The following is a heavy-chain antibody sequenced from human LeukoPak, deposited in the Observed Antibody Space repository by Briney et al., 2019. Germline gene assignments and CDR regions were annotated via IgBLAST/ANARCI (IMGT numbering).Heavy chain of an antibody. V-gene: IGHV3-33*01. CDR3: ARISCTGNSCRPYSYYDMDV. Sequence: GWSLRLSCAASGFTFNTFGMNWVRQAPGKGLEWVAVIWYDGSNKYYADSVKGRFTISRDNSKSALYLQVNSLRVEDTAVYYCARISCTGNSCRPYSYYDMDVWGQGTTVTVSS. D-gene: IGHD2-15*01. CDR1: GFTFNTFG. J-gene: IGHJ6*02. CDR2: IWYDGSNK.